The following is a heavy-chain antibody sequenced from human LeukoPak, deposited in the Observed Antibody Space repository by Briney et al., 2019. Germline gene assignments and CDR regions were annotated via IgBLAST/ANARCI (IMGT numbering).Heavy chain of an antibody. Sequence: PGGSLRLSCAASGFTFSSYAMSWVRQAPGKGLEWVSAISGSGGSTYYAGSVKGRFTISRDNSKNTLYLQMNSLRAEDTAVYYCAKAPLYSSGWYDYWGQGTLVTVSS. V-gene: IGHV3-23*01. J-gene: IGHJ4*02. D-gene: IGHD6-19*01. CDR1: GFTFSSYA. CDR3: AKAPLYSSGWYDY. CDR2: ISGSGGST.